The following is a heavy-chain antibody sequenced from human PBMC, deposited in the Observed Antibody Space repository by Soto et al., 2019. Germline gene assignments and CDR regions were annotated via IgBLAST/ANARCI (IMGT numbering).Heavy chain of an antibody. D-gene: IGHD2-2*01. CDR3: VRYCSTTLCNGVATRTFDY. J-gene: IGHJ4*02. CDR2: ISSSGNTV. Sequence: PGGSLRLSCAASRFTFSTYEMNWVRQAPGKGLEWVSYISSSGNTVYYADSVKGRFTISRGNTRNSLYLQMNSLRDEDTALYYCVRYCSTTLCNGVATRTFDYWGQGTLVTVSS. V-gene: IGHV3-48*03. CDR1: RFTFSTYE.